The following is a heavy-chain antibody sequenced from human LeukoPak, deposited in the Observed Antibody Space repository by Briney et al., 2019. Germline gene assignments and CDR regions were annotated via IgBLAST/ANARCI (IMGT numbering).Heavy chain of an antibody. D-gene: IGHD1-26*01. CDR1: GGSISSSSYY. Sequence: PSETLSLTCTVSGGSISSSSYYWGWIRQPPGKGLEWIGSIYYSGSTYYNPSLKSRVTISVDTSKNQFSLKLSSVTAADTAVYYCARVSGGATTHWGQGTLVTVSS. J-gene: IGHJ4*02. V-gene: IGHV4-39*07. CDR2: IYYSGST. CDR3: ARVSGGATTH.